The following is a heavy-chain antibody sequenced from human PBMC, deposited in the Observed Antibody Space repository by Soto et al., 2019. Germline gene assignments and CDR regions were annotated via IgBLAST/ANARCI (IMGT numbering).Heavy chain of an antibody. Sequence: SVKVSCKASGGSSSTYTINWVRQAPGQGLEWMGGIIPIFTTTDYAQKFQGRVTITADESTSTAYMELSSLRSEDTAVYYCAIGHDYGDYERYFDYWGEGTLVTVSS. CDR2: IIPIFTTT. CDR3: AIGHDYGDYERYFDY. CDR1: GGSSSTYT. D-gene: IGHD4-17*01. V-gene: IGHV1-69*13. J-gene: IGHJ4*02.